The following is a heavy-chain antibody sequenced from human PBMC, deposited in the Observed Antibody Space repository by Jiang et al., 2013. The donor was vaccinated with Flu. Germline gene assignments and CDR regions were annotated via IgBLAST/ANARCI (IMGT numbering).Heavy chain of an antibody. Sequence: KPTQTLTLTCTFSGFSLSTSGMCVSWIRQPPGKALEWLARIDWDDDKYYSTSLKTRLTISKDTSKNQVVLTMTNMDPVDTATYYCARTPPLEGSSGWYTDYWGQGTLVTVPS. CDR3: ARTPPLEGSSGWYTDY. V-gene: IGHV2-70*11. D-gene: IGHD6-19*01. J-gene: IGHJ4*02. CDR2: IDWDDDK. CDR1: GFSLSTSGMC.